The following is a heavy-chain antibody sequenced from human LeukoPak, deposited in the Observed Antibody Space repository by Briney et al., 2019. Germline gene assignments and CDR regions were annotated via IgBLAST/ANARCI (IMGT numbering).Heavy chain of an antibody. CDR3: ARANGVFGYYCDSSGYRPFDH. Sequence: ASVKVSCTASGYTFTGYYMHWVRQAPGHGREWMGWINPNSGSTNYAQKFQGRVTMTRDTSSSTAYMELSRLRSDDTAVYYCARANGVFGYYCDSSGYRPFDHWGQGTLVTVSS. D-gene: IGHD3-22*01. CDR2: INPNSGST. J-gene: IGHJ4*02. V-gene: IGHV1-2*02. CDR1: GYTFTGYY.